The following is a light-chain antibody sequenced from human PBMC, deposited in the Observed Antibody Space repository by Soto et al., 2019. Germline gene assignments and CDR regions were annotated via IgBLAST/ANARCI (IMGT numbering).Light chain of an antibody. V-gene: IGKV3-11*01. Sequence: EVVLTQSPDTLSLPPGERATLSCRASQSVSSSYLAWYQQKPGQAPRLLIYDASNRATGIPARFSGSGSGTDFTLTISSLEPEDFAVYYCQQRSNWPGTFGQGTKVDI. J-gene: IGKJ1*01. CDR2: DAS. CDR3: QQRSNWPGT. CDR1: QSVSSSY.